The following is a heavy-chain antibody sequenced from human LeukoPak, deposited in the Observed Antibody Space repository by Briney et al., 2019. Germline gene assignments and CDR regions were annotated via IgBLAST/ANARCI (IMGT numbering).Heavy chain of an antibody. CDR2: ISDDGSMH. J-gene: IGHJ4*02. V-gene: IGHV3-30*07. Sequence: PGGSLRLSCAASGFTFRSYAMRWVRQAPGKGLEWVAVISDDGSMHHYADFLDGRFTISRDNSKNTVSLQMSSLTSEDTAVYFCVREQPGDGWSGFYYWGQVTLVTVSS. D-gene: IGHD6-19*01. CDR3: VREQPGDGWSGFYY. CDR1: GFTFRSYA.